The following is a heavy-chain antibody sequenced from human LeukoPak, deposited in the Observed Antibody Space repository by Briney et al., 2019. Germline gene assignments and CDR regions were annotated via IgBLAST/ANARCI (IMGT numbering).Heavy chain of an antibody. D-gene: IGHD3-16*01. CDR2: IKRDETEK. Sequence: GGSLRLSCAASGFTFSRYWMSWVRQAPGKGLEWVANIKRDETEKHYVDSVKGRFTISRDSAKNSLYLQMNSLTAEDTAVYYCARWVASAGGGVYWYFDLWGRGTLVTVSS. J-gene: IGHJ2*01. CDR1: GFTFSRYW. CDR3: ARWVASAGGGVYWYFDL. V-gene: IGHV3-7*01.